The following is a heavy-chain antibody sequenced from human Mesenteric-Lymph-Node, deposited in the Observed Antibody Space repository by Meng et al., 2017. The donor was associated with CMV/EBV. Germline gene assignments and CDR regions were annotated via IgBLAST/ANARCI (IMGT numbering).Heavy chain of an antibody. J-gene: IGHJ4*02. CDR3: AREIQRRGSSWYDGFDY. CDR1: GGSISSYC. D-gene: IGHD6-13*01. CDR2: ICYSGNT. V-gene: IGHV4-39*07. Sequence: SETLSLTCTVSGGSISSYCWGWIRQSPGKGLEWFGSICYSGNTYYNPSLKSRVIISVDTSKNQFSLKLSSVTAADTAVYYCAREIQRRGSSWYDGFDYWGQGTLVTVSS.